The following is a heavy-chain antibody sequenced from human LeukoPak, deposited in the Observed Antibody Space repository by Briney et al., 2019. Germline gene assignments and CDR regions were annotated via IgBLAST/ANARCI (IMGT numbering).Heavy chain of an antibody. D-gene: IGHD3-10*01. CDR1: GFTFSNYW. CDR2: INRDGSTT. CDR3: ARDKKSGESSEIDY. V-gene: IGHV3-74*03. J-gene: IGHJ4*02. Sequence: GGSLRLSCAATGFTFSNYWVHWVRQAPGKGLVWVSRINRDGSTTKYADSVKGRFTVSRDNAKSTLNLQMNSLRAEDTAVYYCARDKKSGESSEIDYWGQGTLVTVSS.